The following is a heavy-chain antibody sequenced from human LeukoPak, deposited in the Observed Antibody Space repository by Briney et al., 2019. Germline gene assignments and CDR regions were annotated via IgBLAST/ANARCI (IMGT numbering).Heavy chain of an antibody. J-gene: IGHJ6*03. CDR1: GGSFSGYY. Sequence: KSSETLSLTCAVYGGSFSGYYWNWIRQPPGKGLEWIGEINHSGSTNYNPSLKSRVSISVDTSKNQFSLKLSSVTAADTAVYFCASLFWSGSMDVWGKGTTVTVSS. D-gene: IGHD3-3*01. V-gene: IGHV4-34*01. CDR2: INHSGST. CDR3: ASLFWSGSMDV.